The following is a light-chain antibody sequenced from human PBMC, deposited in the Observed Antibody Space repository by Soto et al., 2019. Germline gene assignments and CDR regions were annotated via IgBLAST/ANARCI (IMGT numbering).Light chain of an antibody. J-gene: IGKJ1*01. V-gene: IGKV3-15*01. CDR1: QSVSTN. CDR2: FAS. Sequence: VMTQSPATLSVSPGERAALSCRASQSVSTNLAWYQQKPGQPPRLLIYFASTRATAVPARFTAGGSGTEFTLTISSLQSDDLAVYYCQQYNNWPLQTFGQGTKVEVQ. CDR3: QQYNNWPLQT.